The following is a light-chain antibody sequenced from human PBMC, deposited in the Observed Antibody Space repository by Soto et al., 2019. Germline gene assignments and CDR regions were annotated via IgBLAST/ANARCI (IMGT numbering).Light chain of an antibody. CDR3: QQLNSYPLT. V-gene: IGKV1-9*01. Sequence: DIQLTQYPSFLSASVGDRVTITCRASQCISSYLAWYQQKPGKAPKLLIYAASTLQSGVPSRFSGSGSGTECTLTISSLQPEDFATYYCQQLNSYPLTFGGGTKVEIK. CDR2: AAS. J-gene: IGKJ4*01. CDR1: QCISSY.